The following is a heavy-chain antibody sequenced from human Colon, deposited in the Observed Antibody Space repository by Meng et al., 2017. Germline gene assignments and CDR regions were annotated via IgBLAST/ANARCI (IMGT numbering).Heavy chain of an antibody. D-gene: IGHD6-19*01. CDR1: GGSISRSNY. CDR2: IYLSGSP. Sequence: LQAPGPGLVGPSGTLSLPCAVSGGSISRSNYWSWVRQPPGKGLEWIGQIYLSGSPSYNPSLESRVTISVDKSKNQLSLRLTSVTAADTAIYYCARHGGWHFDYWGQGTLVTVSS. V-gene: IGHV4-4*02. J-gene: IGHJ4*02. CDR3: ARHGGWHFDY.